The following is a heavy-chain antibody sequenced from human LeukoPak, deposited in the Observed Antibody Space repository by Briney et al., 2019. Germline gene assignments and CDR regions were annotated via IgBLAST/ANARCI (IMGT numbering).Heavy chain of an antibody. CDR1: GFTVSSNY. D-gene: IGHD3-3*01. Sequence: PGGSLRLSCAASGFTVSSNYMSWVRQAPGKGLEWVSYISGSSSTIYYADSVKGRFTISRDNAMNSLYLQMNSLRAEDTAVYYCARDGEIPRSYDFWSGYLHAFDIWGQGTTVTVSS. J-gene: IGHJ3*02. CDR3: ARDGEIPRSYDFWSGYLHAFDI. CDR2: ISGSSSTI. V-gene: IGHV3-48*01.